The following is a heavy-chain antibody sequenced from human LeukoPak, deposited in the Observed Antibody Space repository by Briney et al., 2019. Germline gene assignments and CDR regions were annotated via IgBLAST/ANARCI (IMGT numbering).Heavy chain of an antibody. Sequence: SETLSLTCTVSGGSISSSSYYWGWIRQPPGKGLEWIGSIYYSGSTYYNPSLKSRVTISVDTSKNQFSLKLSSVTAADTAVYYCARRRNKKLYGSGSYFDYWGQGTLVTVSS. CDR3: ARRRNKKLYGSGSYFDY. V-gene: IGHV4-39*01. J-gene: IGHJ4*02. CDR1: GGSISSSSYY. D-gene: IGHD3-10*01. CDR2: IYYSGST.